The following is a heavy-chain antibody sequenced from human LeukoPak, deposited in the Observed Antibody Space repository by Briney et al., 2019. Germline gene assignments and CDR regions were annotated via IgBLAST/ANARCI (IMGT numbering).Heavy chain of an antibody. CDR1: GFTFDGYT. CDR2: ISWDGGST. CDR3: AKDIGVILAAAGGFDY. J-gene: IGHJ4*02. V-gene: IGHV3-43*01. D-gene: IGHD6-13*01. Sequence: GGSLRLSCAASGFTFDGYTMHWVRQAPGKGLEWVSLISWDGGSTYYADSVKGRFTISRDNSKNSLYLQMNSLRTEDTALYYCAKDIGVILAAAGGFDYWGQGTLVTVSS.